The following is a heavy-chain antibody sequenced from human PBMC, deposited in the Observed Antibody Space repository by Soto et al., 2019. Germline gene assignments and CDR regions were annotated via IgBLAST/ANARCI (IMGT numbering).Heavy chain of an antibody. CDR2: IGDSGAST. D-gene: IGHD1-26*01. V-gene: IGHV3-23*01. CDR1: GFSFSSFA. Sequence: VLLLESGGGLVQPGGSLRLSCEDSGFSFSSFAMNWVRQAPGKGLEWVSAIGDSGASTYYADSVKGRFTISRDNSRNALYLQLNSLRAEDTAVYYCAKGVELDVWGNGTAVTVSS. CDR3: AKGVELDV. J-gene: IGHJ6*04.